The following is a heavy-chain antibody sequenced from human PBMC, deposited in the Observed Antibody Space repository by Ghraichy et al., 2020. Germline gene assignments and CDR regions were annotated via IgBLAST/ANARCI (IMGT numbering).Heavy chain of an antibody. V-gene: IGHV4-34*01. J-gene: IGHJ6*02. CDR2: INHSGST. CDR3: ARRQIYYYGMDV. Sequence: SQTLSLTCAVYGGSFSGYYWCWIRQPPGKGLEWIGEINHSGSTNYNPSLKSRVTISVDTSKNQFSLKLSSVTAADTAVYYCARRQIYYYGMDVWGQGTTVTVSS. CDR1: GGSFSGYY.